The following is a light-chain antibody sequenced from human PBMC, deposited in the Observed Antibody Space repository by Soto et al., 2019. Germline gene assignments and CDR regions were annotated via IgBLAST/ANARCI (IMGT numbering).Light chain of an antibody. CDR3: MQALQTPYT. CDR1: QSLLQSNGYNY. V-gene: IGKV2-28*01. CDR2: LGS. Sequence: DIEMTQSPLSLPVTPGEPASISCRSSQSLLQSNGYNYLDWYLQKPGQSPQLLIYLGSNRASGVPDRFSGSGSGTDFTLTISRVEAEDVGVYYCMQALQTPYTFGQGTKLEIK. J-gene: IGKJ2*01.